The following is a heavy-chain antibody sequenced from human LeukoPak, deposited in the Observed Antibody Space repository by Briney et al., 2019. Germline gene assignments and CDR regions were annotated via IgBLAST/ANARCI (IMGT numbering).Heavy chain of an antibody. Sequence: GGSLRLSCAASGFTFSSYSVNWVRPAPGKGLEWVSSISGSSSYIYYADSVKGRFTISRDNAKNSLYLRMNSLRAEDTAVYYCARENPGDNVDYWGQGTLVTVSS. CDR2: ISGSSSYI. J-gene: IGHJ4*02. D-gene: IGHD4-23*01. CDR3: ARENPGDNVDY. V-gene: IGHV3-21*01. CDR1: GFTFSSYS.